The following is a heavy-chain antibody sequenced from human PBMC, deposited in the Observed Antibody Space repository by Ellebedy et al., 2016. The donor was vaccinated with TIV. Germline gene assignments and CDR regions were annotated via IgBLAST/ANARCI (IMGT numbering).Heavy chain of an antibody. CDR1: GVFISRSY. J-gene: IGHJ4*02. CDR3: ARTFTETLGGWSTHWVLDY. CDR2: ISSGGIT. D-gene: IGHD2-2*01. Sequence: GSLRLSCTVSGVFISRSYWSWIRQPPGKGLEWIGYISSGGITNYSPALKSRVTISVDTSKNQFSLNLKSVTADDTAVYYCARTFTETLGGWSTHWVLDYWGQGTLVTVSS. V-gene: IGHV4-59*01.